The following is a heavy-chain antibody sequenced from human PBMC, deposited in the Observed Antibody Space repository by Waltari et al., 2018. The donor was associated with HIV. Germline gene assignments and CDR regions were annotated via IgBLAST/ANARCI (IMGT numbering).Heavy chain of an antibody. J-gene: IGHJ3*02. CDR3: ARGYDRGAFDI. Sequence: QVQLVQSGAEVKKPGSSVKVSCTASGGTFSSYTIPWVRQAPGQGLEWMGRIIPILGIANYAQKFQGRVTITADKSTSTAYMELSSLRSEDTAVYFCARGYDRGAFDIWGQGTMVTVSS. D-gene: IGHD3-10*02. CDR2: IIPILGIA. V-gene: IGHV1-69*02. CDR1: GGTFSSYT.